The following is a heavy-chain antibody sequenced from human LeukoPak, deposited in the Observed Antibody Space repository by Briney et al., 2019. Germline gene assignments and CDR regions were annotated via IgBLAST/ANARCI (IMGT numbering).Heavy chain of an antibody. Sequence: SVKVSCKASGYTFTSYDISWVRQAPGQGLEWMGGIIPIFGTANYAQKFQGRVTITTDESTSTAYMELSSLRSEDTAVYYCARASAYYGSGSYYLSYNWFDPWGQGTLVTVSS. CDR1: GYTFTSYD. J-gene: IGHJ5*02. D-gene: IGHD3-10*01. CDR3: ARASAYYGSGSYYLSYNWFDP. V-gene: IGHV1-69*05. CDR2: IIPIFGTA.